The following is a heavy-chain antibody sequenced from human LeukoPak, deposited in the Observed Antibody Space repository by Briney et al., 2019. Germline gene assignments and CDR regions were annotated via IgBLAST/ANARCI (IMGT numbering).Heavy chain of an antibody. CDR1: GYTFTSYY. CDR2: INPSGGST. D-gene: IGHD1-26*01. V-gene: IGHV1-46*01. CDR3: ARGEYSGSYGTSRYYYYMDV. Sequence: ASVKVSCKASGYTFTSYYMHWVRQAPGQGLEWMGTINPSGGSTSYAQKFQGRVTMTRDMSTSTVYMELSSLRSEDTAVYYCARGEYSGSYGTSRYYYYMDVWGKGTTVTVSS. J-gene: IGHJ6*03.